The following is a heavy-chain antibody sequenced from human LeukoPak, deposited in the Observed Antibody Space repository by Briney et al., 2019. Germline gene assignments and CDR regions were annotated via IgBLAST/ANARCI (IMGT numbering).Heavy chain of an antibody. Sequence: SETLSLTCTVSGGSISSYYWSWIRQPAGKGRECIGYVDYSGSTNYNPSLTSRVTISVDTSKNQFSLKLSSVTAADTAVYYCARDRYDFWSGTGDAFHIWGQGTMVTVSS. V-gene: IGHV4-59*01. J-gene: IGHJ3*02. CDR3: ARDRYDFWSGTGDAFHI. D-gene: IGHD3-3*01. CDR2: VDYSGST. CDR1: GGSISSYY.